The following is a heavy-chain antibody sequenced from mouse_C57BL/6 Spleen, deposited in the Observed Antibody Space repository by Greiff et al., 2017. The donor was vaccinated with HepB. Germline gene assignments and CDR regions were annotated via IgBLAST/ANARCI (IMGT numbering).Heavy chain of an antibody. V-gene: IGHV1-81*01. CDR3: ARGDYDYDAWAY. D-gene: IGHD2-4*01. CDR1: GYTFTSYG. J-gene: IGHJ3*01. CDR2: IYPRSGNT. Sequence: QVQLQQSGAELARPGASVKLSCKASGYTFTSYGISWVKQRTGQGLEWIGEIYPRSGNTYYNEKFKGKATLTADKSSSTAYMELRSLTSEDSAVYFCARGDYDYDAWAYWGQGTLVTVSA.